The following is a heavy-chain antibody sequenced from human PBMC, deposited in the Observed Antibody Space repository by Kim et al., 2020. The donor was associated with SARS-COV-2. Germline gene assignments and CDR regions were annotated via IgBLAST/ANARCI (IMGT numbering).Heavy chain of an antibody. CDR2: IYYSRST. J-gene: IGHJ3*02. CDR1: GGSISSYY. D-gene: IGHD3-10*01. Sequence: SETLSLTCTVSGGSISSYYWSWIRQPPGKGLEWIGYIYYSRSTNYNPSLTSRITISVDTSKNQFSLKLSPVTAADTAVYYGARDGTMFRGVDAFDIWGQGTMLTASP. V-gene: IGHV4-59*13. CDR3: ARDGTMFRGVDAFDI.